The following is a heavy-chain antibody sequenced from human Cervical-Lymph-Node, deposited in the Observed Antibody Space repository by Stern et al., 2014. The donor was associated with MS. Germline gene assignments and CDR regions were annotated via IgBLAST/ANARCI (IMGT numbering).Heavy chain of an antibody. V-gene: IGHV4-59*01. CDR3: ARDVGMDS. Sequence: VQLQESGPGLVKPSETLSLTCTVSGVSISSYYWSWIRQPPGEGLEWIGYIYPSGSATYNPSLKSRVTMSVDTSKSQFSLKLSSVTAADTAVYYCARDVGMDSWGQGTLVTVSS. CDR1: GVSISSYY. CDR2: IYPSGSA. J-gene: IGHJ5*01. D-gene: IGHD6-13*01.